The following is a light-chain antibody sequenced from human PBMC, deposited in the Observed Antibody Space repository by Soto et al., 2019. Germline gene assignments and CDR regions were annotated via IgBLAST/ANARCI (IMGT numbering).Light chain of an antibody. J-gene: IGKJ1*01. CDR1: QSISSY. CDR3: QQSYGTPPT. Sequence: DIQMTQSPSSLSASIGDRVTITCRASQSISSYLNWYQQKPGKAPKLLIYAASSLQSGVPSRFSGSGSGTDFTLTISGRQPEDFATYYCQQSYGTPPTFGQGTKVDIK. V-gene: IGKV1-39*01. CDR2: AAS.